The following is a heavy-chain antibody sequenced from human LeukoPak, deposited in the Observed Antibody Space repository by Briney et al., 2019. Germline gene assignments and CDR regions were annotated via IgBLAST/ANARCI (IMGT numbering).Heavy chain of an antibody. D-gene: IGHD3-10*01. CDR3: ARLSAYYYGSFFYYYMDV. Sequence: GGSLRLSCEGSGFSFSSYWTTWVRQSPGKGPEWVANTKQDESETYTVDSVKGRFTISRDNAKNSVYLHMNSLRAEDTALYYCARLSAYYYGSFFYYYMDVWGKGTTVTVSS. J-gene: IGHJ6*03. CDR2: TKQDESET. V-gene: IGHV3-7*01. CDR1: GFSFSSYW.